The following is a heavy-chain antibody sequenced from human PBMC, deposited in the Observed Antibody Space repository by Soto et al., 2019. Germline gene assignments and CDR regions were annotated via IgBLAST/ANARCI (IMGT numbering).Heavy chain of an antibody. J-gene: IGHJ4*02. V-gene: IGHV3-48*01. CDR1: GFTFSSYS. D-gene: IGHD6-13*01. Sequence: GGSLRLSCAASGFTFSSYSMNWVRQAPGKGLEWVSYISSSSTIYYADSVKGRFTISRDNAKNSLYLQMNSLRAEDTAVYYCARGPDSSSWDRTTDIDYWGQGTLVTVSS. CDR3: ARGPDSSSWDRTTDIDY. CDR2: ISSSSTI.